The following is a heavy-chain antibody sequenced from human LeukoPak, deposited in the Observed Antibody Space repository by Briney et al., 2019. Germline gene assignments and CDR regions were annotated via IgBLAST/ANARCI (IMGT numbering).Heavy chain of an antibody. J-gene: IGHJ4*02. D-gene: IGHD3-3*01. CDR1: GYTFTGYY. CDR2: MNPNSGNT. V-gene: IGHV1-8*03. Sequence: ASVKVSCKASGYTFTGYYMHWVRQAPGQGLEWMGWMNPNSGNTGYAQKFQGRVTITRNTSISTAYMELSSLRSEDTAVYYCARGRDSYYDFWSGYDNWGQGTLVTVSS. CDR3: ARGRDSYYDFWSGYDN.